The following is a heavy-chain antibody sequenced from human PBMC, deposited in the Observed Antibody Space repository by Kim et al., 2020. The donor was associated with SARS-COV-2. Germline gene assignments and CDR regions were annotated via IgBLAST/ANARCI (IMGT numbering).Heavy chain of an antibody. CDR3: ARGTTMATNGYYFDY. Sequence: DSVKGRFTISRDTAKNTLYLQMNSLRAEDTAVYYCARGTTMATNGYYFDYWGQGTLVTVSS. D-gene: IGHD5-18*01. V-gene: IGHV3-74*01. J-gene: IGHJ4*02.